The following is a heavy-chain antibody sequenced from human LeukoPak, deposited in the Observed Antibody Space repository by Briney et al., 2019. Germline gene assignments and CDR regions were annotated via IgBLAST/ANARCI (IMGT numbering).Heavy chain of an antibody. CDR1: GYTFTGYY. D-gene: IGHD4-17*01. CDR2: INPNSGGT. J-gene: IGHJ4*02. V-gene: IGHV1-2*02. Sequence: GASVKVSCKASGYTFTGYYMHWVRQAPGQGLEWMGWINPNSGGTNYAQKFQGRVTMTRDTSISTAYMELSRLRSDDPAVYYCAREVPDGDHELNFDYWGQGTLVTVSS. CDR3: AREVPDGDHELNFDY.